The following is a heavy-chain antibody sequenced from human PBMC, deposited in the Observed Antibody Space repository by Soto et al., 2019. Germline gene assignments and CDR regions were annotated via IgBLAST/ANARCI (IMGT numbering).Heavy chain of an antibody. Sequence: EVQLVESGGDLVQPGGSLRLSCAASGFTFSSSWMSWVRQAPGKGLEWVANIKPDGTEKYYVDSVKGRFTISRHNAKNSLYLQMNSLGADDTAVYYWARKEYYYDTSNAGVFDPWGQGTLVTVSS. CDR3: ARKEYYYDTSNAGVFDP. V-gene: IGHV3-7*05. D-gene: IGHD3-22*01. CDR2: IKPDGTEK. CDR1: GFTFSSSW. J-gene: IGHJ5*02.